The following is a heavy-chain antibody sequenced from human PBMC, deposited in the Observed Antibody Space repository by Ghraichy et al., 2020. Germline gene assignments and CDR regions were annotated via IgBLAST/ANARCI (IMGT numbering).Heavy chain of an antibody. CDR3: ARDYSPGYSSSWYQDYWFDP. Sequence: SETLSLTCTVSGGSISSYYWSWIRQPAGKGLEWIGRIYTSGSTNYNPSLKSRVTMSVDTSKNQFSLKLSSVTAADTAVYYCARDYSPGYSSSWYQDYWFDPWGQGTLVTVSS. CDR1: GGSISSYY. J-gene: IGHJ5*02. D-gene: IGHD6-13*01. CDR2: IYTSGST. V-gene: IGHV4-4*07.